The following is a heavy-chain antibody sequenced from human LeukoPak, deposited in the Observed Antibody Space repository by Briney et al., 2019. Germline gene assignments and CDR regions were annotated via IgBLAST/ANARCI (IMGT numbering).Heavy chain of an antibody. CDR1: GFTFSSYS. J-gene: IGHJ4*02. CDR2: ISYDGRNK. Sequence: GGSLRLSCAASGFTFSSYSMNWVRQAPGKGLEWVAVISYDGRNKYYADSVKGRYTISRDNSKNTLYLEMNSLKAEDTAVYYCAKDRSSSWSLDYWGRGTLVTVSS. D-gene: IGHD6-13*01. V-gene: IGHV3-30*18. CDR3: AKDRSSSWSLDY.